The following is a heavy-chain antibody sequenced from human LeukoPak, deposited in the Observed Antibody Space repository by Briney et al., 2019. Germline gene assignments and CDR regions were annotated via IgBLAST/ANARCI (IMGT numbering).Heavy chain of an antibody. D-gene: IGHD1-1*01. Sequence: SQTLSLTCAISGDSVSSNSAAWNWIRQSPSRGLEWLGRRYYGSKWYNDNAVSVKGRIAINPDTSKNQFSLQLNSVTPEDTAVYYCAREIRPNGNAFDIWGQGTMVTVSS. CDR1: GDSVSSNSAA. CDR3: AREIRPNGNAFDI. CDR2: RYYGSKWYN. V-gene: IGHV6-1*01. J-gene: IGHJ3*02.